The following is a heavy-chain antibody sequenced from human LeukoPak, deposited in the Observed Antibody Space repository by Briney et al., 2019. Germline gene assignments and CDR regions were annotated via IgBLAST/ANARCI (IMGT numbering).Heavy chain of an antibody. CDR3: AEPGITMIGGV. CDR1: GFTFSSYA. CDR2: ISSDGSNK. J-gene: IGHJ6*04. D-gene: IGHD3-10*02. V-gene: IGHV3-30*04. Sequence: GRSLRPSCAASGFTFSSYAMHWVRQAPGRGLGWVAVISSDGSNKSYADSVKGRFTTSRDNAKKSLYLQMNSLRAEDTAVYYCAEPGITMIGGVWGKGTTVTISS.